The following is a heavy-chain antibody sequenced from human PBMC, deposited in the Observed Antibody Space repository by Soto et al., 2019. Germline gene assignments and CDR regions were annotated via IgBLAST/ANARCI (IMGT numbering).Heavy chain of an antibody. Sequence: ASVKVSCKASGYTFTSYAMHWVRQAPGQRLEWMGWINAGNGNTKYSQKLQGRVTITRDTSASKAYMELSSLRSEDTAVYYCARSSSSWGNYYYYYGMDVWGQGTTVTVSS. CDR1: GYTFTSYA. J-gene: IGHJ6*02. CDR3: ARSSSSWGNYYYYYGMDV. D-gene: IGHD6-6*01. CDR2: INAGNGNT. V-gene: IGHV1-3*01.